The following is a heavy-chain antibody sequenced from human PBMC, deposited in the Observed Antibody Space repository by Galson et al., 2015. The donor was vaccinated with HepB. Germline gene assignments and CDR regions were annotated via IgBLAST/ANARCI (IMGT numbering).Heavy chain of an antibody. CDR2: ILPEFDTP. V-gene: IGHV1-69*13. CDR3: AREAVAGRETGNFDY. D-gene: IGHD6-19*01. Sequence: SVKVSCKASGRSFNSYAISWVRQAPGQGLEWMGGILPEFDTPNYAQKFQGRVTITADESTRTAYLELRSLRSDDTAIYYCAREAVAGRETGNFDYWGQGTLVTVSS. J-gene: IGHJ4*02. CDR1: GRSFNSYA.